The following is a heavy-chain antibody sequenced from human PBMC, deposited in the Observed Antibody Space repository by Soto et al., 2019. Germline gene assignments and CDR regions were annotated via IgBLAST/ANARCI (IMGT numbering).Heavy chain of an antibody. J-gene: IGHJ5*02. CDR3: SRSLNA. V-gene: IGHV3-7*01. CDR1: GFTFSSYA. CDR2: INQDGSQK. Sequence: EVQLLESGGGLVQPGGSLRLSCAASGFTFSSYAMSWVRQAPGKGLEWVANINQDGSQKNYVDSVKGRFTISRDNAKNSVYLQMTSLTAEDSALYYCSRSLNAWGQGTLVTVSS.